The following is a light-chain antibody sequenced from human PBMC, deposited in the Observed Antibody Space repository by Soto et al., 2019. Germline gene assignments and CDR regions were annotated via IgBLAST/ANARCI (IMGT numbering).Light chain of an antibody. CDR3: QQYDNSPLT. V-gene: IGKV3-20*01. CDR1: QSVTNS. CDR2: GAS. J-gene: IGKJ4*01. Sequence: EIVFTQSPATLSLSPGERATLSCRASQSVTNSLAWYQQKPGQAPRLLIYGASNRATGIADRFSGSGSGTDFTLTISRLEPEDFAVYYCQQYDNSPLTFGGGTKWIS.